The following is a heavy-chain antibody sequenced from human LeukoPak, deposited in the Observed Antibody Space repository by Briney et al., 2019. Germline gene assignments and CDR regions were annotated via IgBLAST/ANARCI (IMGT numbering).Heavy chain of an antibody. V-gene: IGHV3-30*02. CDR3: AKGECGGDCYSRY. J-gene: IGHJ4*02. D-gene: IGHD2-21*02. CDR2: VRYDRSDK. CDR1: GFSFSSYG. Sequence: GGSLRLSXAASGFSFSSYGMHWVRQAPGKGLEWVAFVRYDRSDKYYADSVKGRFTISRDNSKNTLYLQMNSLRAEDTAVYYCAKGECGGDCYSRYWGQGTLVTVSS.